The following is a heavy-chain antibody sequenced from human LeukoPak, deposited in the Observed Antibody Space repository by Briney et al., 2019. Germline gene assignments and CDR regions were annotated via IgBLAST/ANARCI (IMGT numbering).Heavy chain of an antibody. V-gene: IGHV3-21*01. D-gene: IGHD6-19*01. Sequence: GGSLRLSCAASGFTFSSYSMNWVRQAPGKGLEWVSSISSSSSYIYYADSVKGRFTISRDNAKNSLYLQMNSLRAEDTAVYYCAKDDTVAVDGGWFDPWGQGTLVTVSS. CDR2: ISSSSSYI. CDR1: GFTFSSYS. J-gene: IGHJ5*02. CDR3: AKDDTVAVDGGWFDP.